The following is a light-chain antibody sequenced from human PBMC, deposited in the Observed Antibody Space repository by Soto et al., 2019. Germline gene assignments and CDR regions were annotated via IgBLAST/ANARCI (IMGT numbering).Light chain of an antibody. J-gene: IGKJ3*01. CDR2: SAS. CDR3: QQYSSSPRP. CDR1: RTVDGNY. V-gene: IGKV3-20*01. Sequence: VLTQTQGTLSLSPGVRATLSCRASRTVDGNYLAWYHQKPGQPPRLLIHSASTRAPGIPDRFSASGAGTDFTLTISSLEPEDSAVYCCQQYSSSPRPFGPGTKADI.